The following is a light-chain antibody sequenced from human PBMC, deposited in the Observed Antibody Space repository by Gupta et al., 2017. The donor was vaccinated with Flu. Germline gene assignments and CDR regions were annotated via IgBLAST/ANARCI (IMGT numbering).Light chain of an antibody. CDR2: DVT. Sequence: QSALTQPASVSGSPGQSITISCAGTNSDIGTYRYVSWYQQHPGKVPKLLIYDVTNRPSEVSSRFTGSKSGNTASLTISGLQAEDEADYYCASYSSISSYLFGTGTRVTVL. V-gene: IGLV2-14*03. CDR1: NSDIGTYRY. J-gene: IGLJ1*01. CDR3: ASYSSISSYL.